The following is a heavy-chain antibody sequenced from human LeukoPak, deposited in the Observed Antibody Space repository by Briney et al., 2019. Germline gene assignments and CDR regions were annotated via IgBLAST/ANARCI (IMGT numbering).Heavy chain of an antibody. CDR1: GGSISSSSYY. D-gene: IGHD2-15*01. V-gene: IGHV4-39*07. Sequence: SETLSLTCTVSGGSISSSSYYWGWIRQPPGTGLEWIGSIYYSGSTYYNPSLKSRVTISVDTSKNQFSLKLSSVTAADTAVYYCARVLNCSGGSCYHNFDYWGQGTLVTVSS. CDR3: ARVLNCSGGSCYHNFDY. CDR2: IYYSGST. J-gene: IGHJ4*02.